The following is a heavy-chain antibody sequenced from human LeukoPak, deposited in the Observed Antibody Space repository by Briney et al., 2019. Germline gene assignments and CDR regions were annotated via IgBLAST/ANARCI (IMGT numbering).Heavy chain of an antibody. CDR2: IYTSGST. CDR3: ARVGGVYWNDEGGWFDP. D-gene: IGHD1-1*01. J-gene: IGHJ5*02. V-gene: IGHV4-61*02. CDR1: GGSISGGSYY. Sequence: PSQTLSLTCTVSGGSISGGSYYWSWIRQPAGKGLEWIGRIYTSGSTNYNPSLKSRVTISVDTSKNQFSLKLSSVTAADTAVYYCARVGGVYWNDEGGWFDPWGQGTLVTVSS.